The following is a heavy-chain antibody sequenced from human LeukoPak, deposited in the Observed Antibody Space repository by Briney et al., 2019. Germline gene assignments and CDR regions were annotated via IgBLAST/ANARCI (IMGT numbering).Heavy chain of an antibody. J-gene: IGHJ6*03. CDR3: AREGFFYMDL. CDR1: GFTFSGHW. V-gene: IGHV3-7*01. Sequence: GGSLRLSCAASGFTFSGHWMSWVRQAPGKGLEWVAKIKEDGTNKYYMDSMRGRFTISRDNAKNSLYLQMDSLGVEDTAIYYCAREGFFYMDLWGKGTTVTVSS. CDR2: IKEDGTNK. D-gene: IGHD3-3*01.